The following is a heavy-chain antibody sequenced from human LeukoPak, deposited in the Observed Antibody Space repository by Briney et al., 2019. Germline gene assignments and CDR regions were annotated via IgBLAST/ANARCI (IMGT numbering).Heavy chain of an antibody. Sequence: SETLSLTCAAYGGSFSGYYWSWIRQPPGKGLEWIGEINHSGSTNYNPSLKSRVTISVDTSKNQFSLKLSSVTAADTAVYYCARGCDDSSGYYQYYFDYWGQGTLVTVSS. V-gene: IGHV4-34*01. J-gene: IGHJ4*02. CDR3: ARGCDDSSGYYQYYFDY. CDR1: GGSFSGYY. CDR2: INHSGST. D-gene: IGHD3-22*01.